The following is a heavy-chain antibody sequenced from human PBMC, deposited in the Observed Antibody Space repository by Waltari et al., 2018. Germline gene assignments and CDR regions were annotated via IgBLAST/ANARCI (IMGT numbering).Heavy chain of an antibody. CDR2: INPNSGGT. D-gene: IGHD4-17*01. J-gene: IGHJ5*02. CDR1: GYTFTGYY. Sequence: QVQLVQSGAEVKKPGASVKVSCKASGYTFTGYYMHWVRQAPGQGLGWMGWINPNSGGTNYAQKFQGRVTMTRDTSISTAYMELSRLRSDDTAVYYCARAYGDYYSYNWFDPWGQGTLVTVSS. V-gene: IGHV1-2*02. CDR3: ARAYGDYYSYNWFDP.